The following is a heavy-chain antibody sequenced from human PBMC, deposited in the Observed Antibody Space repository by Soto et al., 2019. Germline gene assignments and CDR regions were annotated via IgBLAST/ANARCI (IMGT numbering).Heavy chain of an antibody. D-gene: IGHD3-3*01. CDR3: ARGGQDFWSGPFDY. J-gene: IGHJ4*02. CDR2: IDNSGST. Sequence: SETLSLPCTVSVGSISNYFCNWIRQPAGKGLEWIGRIDNSGSTNYNPSLKSRITMSADTSRNQFSLKLNSVTAADTAVYYCARGGQDFWSGPFDYWGQGALVTVSS. CDR1: VGSISNYF. V-gene: IGHV4-4*07.